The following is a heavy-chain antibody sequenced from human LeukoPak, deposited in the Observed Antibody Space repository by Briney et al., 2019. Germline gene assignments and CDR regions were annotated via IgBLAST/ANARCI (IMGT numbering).Heavy chain of an antibody. J-gene: IGHJ4*02. CDR1: GYTFTGYY. V-gene: IGHV1-2*02. CDR3: ARDKPGEWLVFDY. Sequence: ASVKVSCKASGYTFTGYYMRWVRQAPGQGLEWMGWINPNSGGTNYAQKFQGRVTMTRDTSISTAYMELSRLRSDDMAVYYCARDKPGEWLVFDYWGQGTLVTVSS. CDR2: INPNSGGT. D-gene: IGHD6-19*01.